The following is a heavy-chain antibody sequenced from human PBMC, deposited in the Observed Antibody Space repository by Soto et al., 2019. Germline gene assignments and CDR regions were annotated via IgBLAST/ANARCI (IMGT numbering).Heavy chain of an antibody. CDR2: MYNTGST. Sequence: SETLSLTCTVSGGAISRYYWSWIRQPPGKGLEWIGYMYNTGSTVYNPSFKSRVTISVDTSKNQFSLKLNSVTAADTAVYYCARDLWGYCGTDCFPLDVWGQGTTVTVSS. D-gene: IGHD2-21*02. CDR3: ARDLWGYCGTDCFPLDV. V-gene: IGHV4-59*01. CDR1: GGAISRYY. J-gene: IGHJ6*02.